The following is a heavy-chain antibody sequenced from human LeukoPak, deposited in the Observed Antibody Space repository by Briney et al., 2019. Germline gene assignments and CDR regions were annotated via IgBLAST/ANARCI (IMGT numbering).Heavy chain of an antibody. CDR1: GFSLSTSGVG. D-gene: IGHD3-22*01. CDR2: IYWDDDK. CDR3: AHSPVYYYDSSGYYYDY. V-gene: IGHV2-5*02. Sequence: SGPTLVNPTQTLTLTCTFSGFSLSTSGVGVGWIRQPPGKSLERLALIYWDDDKRYSPSLKSRLTITKDTSKNQVVLTMTNLDPVDTATYYCAHSPVYYYDSSGYYYDYWGQGTLVTVSS. J-gene: IGHJ4*02.